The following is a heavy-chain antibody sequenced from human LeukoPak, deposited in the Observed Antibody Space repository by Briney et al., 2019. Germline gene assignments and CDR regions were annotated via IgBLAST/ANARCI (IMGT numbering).Heavy chain of an antibody. CDR1: GYSISSGYC. V-gene: IGHV4-38-2*02. J-gene: IGHJ5*02. Sequence: KPSETLSLACIVSGYSISSGYCWGWIRQSPGKGLEWIASISHSGMPYYSPSLKSRVTVSVDTSNNQFSLRLSSVTAADTAVYYCARDGGFYYSSSPNNWFGPWGQGTLVTVSS. D-gene: IGHD6-6*01. CDR2: ISHSGMP. CDR3: ARDGGFYYSSSPNNWFGP.